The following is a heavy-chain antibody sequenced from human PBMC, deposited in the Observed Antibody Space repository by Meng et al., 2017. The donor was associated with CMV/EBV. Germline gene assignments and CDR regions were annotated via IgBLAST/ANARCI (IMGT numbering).Heavy chain of an antibody. D-gene: IGHD2-15*01. J-gene: IGHJ5*02. V-gene: IGHV4-39*07. CDR3: ARVSIVVVVAATWWFDP. CDR1: SISSSSYY. CDR2: IYYSGST. Sequence: SISSSSYYWGWIRQPPGKGLEWIGSIYYSGSTYYNPSLKSQVTISVDTSKNQFSLKLSSVTAADTAVYYCARVSIVVVVAATWWFDPWGQGTLVTVSS.